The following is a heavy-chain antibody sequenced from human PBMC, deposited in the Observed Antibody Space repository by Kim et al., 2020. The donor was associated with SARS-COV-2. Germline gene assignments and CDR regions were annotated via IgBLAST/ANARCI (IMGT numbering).Heavy chain of an antibody. V-gene: IGHV1-18*01. CDR1: GYTFTSYG. CDR2: ISAYNGNT. J-gene: IGHJ3*02. D-gene: IGHD3-3*01. Sequence: ASVKVSCKASGYTFTSYGISWVRQAPGQGLEWMGWISAYNGNTNYAQKLQGRVTMTTDTSTSTAYMELRSLRSDDTAVYYCARDVKYYDFWSGSPPDDAFDIWGQGTMVTVSS. CDR3: ARDVKYYDFWSGSPPDDAFDI.